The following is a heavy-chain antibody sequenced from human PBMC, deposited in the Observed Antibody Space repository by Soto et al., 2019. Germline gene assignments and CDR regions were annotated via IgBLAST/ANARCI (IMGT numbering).Heavy chain of an antibody. J-gene: IGHJ6*02. CDR2: IYYSGST. CDR1: GGSISSGDYY. D-gene: IGHD3-10*02. V-gene: IGHV4-61*08. CDR3: ARGVGPNTGVRIYGIDV. Sequence: SETLSLTCTVSGGSISSGDYYWSWIRQPPGKGLEWIGYIYYSGSTHSSPSLQSRVTIFVDTSKNQISLNLNSVTPADTAVYYCARGVGPNTGVRIYGIDVWGQGTTVTVSS.